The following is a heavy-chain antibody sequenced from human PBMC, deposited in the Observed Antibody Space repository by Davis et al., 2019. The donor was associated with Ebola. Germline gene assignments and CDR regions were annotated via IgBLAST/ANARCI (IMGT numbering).Heavy chain of an antibody. CDR3: ARDYIFAFDF. D-gene: IGHD4-11*01. Sequence: PGGSLRLSCAASGFLFSAFSMNWVRPAPGKGLEWITYITKGSDAIHYADSVKGRFTVSRDNAKNSVFLQMNSLRDEDSAVYYCARDYIFAFDFWGQGTQVTVSS. CDR2: ITKGSDAI. CDR1: GFLFSAFS. J-gene: IGHJ4*02. V-gene: IGHV3-48*02.